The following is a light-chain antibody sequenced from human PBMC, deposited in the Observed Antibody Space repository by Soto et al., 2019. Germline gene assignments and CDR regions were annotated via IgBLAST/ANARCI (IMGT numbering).Light chain of an antibody. CDR2: DAS. Sequence: EIVMTQSPATLSVSPGERATLSCRASQSVSRNLAWYQQKPGQAPRLLINDASTRATGIPVRFSGSGSGTEFTLTISGLQSEDFAVYYCQQYNNWLWTFGQGTKVEI. CDR1: QSVSRN. V-gene: IGKV3-15*01. CDR3: QQYNNWLWT. J-gene: IGKJ1*01.